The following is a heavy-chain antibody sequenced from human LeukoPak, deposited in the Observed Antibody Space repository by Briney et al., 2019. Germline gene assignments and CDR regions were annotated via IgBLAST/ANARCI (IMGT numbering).Heavy chain of an antibody. CDR3: AKVMTTVTSLDY. Sequence: GGSLRLSCAASGFTFSDYDMHWVRQATGKGLEWVSAIGTAGDTYYTGSVKGRFTISRENAKNSLYLQMNSLRAEDTAVYYCAKVMTTVTSLDYWGQGTLVTVSS. CDR2: IGTAGDT. D-gene: IGHD4-17*01. CDR1: GFTFSDYD. V-gene: IGHV3-13*01. J-gene: IGHJ4*02.